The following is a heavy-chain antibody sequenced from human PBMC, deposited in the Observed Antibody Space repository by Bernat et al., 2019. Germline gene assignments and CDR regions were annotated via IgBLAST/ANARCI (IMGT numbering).Heavy chain of an antibody. CDR1: GYTFTSYD. V-gene: IGHV1-8*01. Sequence: QVQLVQSGAEVKKPGASVKVSCKTSGYTFTSYDINWVRQATGQGLEWMGWMNPNSGNTGYTQKFQGRVTMTRDTSISTAYMELNSLTSEDTAVYYCARVVVWGGYYPLDYWGQGTLVTVSS. CDR2: MNPNSGNT. CDR3: ARVVVWGGYYPLDY. J-gene: IGHJ4*02. D-gene: IGHD3-3*01.